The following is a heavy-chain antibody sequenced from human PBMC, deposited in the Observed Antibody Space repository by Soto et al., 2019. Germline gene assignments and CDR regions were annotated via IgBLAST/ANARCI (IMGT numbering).Heavy chain of an antibody. CDR2: IYPGDSDT. V-gene: IGHV5-51*01. D-gene: IGHD3-10*01. Sequence: GESLKISCXGSGYSFTSYWIGWVRQMPGKGLEWMGIIYPGDSDTRYSPSFQGQVTISADKSISTAYLQWSSLKASDTAMYYCARLPATMVRGVMLWFDPWGQGTLVTVSS. CDR3: ARLPATMVRGVMLWFDP. J-gene: IGHJ5*02. CDR1: GYSFTSYW.